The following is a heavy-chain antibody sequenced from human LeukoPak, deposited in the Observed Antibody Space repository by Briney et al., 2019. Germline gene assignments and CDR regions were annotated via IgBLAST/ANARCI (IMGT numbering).Heavy chain of an antibody. CDR2: IIPEFGTE. D-gene: IGHD2-2*01. Sequence: SVRVSCKASGGTFSNYAINWVRQAPGQGLEWMGGIIPEFGTENYAQKFQGRVTITADESTNTAYMELSRLRSEDTAVYYCARGVIVVPTAVLTLWGQGTLVTVSS. CDR1: GGTFSNYA. J-gene: IGHJ4*02. V-gene: IGHV1-69*13. CDR3: ARGVIVVPTAVLTL.